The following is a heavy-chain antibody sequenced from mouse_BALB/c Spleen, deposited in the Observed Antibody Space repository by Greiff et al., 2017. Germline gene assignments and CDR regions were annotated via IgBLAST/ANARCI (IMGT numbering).Heavy chain of an antibody. D-gene: IGHD1-2*01. CDR3: ARGYCYGYWFAY. CDR2: ISYSGST. Sequence: DVKLQESGPGLVKPSQSLSLTCTVTGYSITSDYAWNWIRQFPGNKLEWMGYISYSGSTSYNPSLKSRISITRDTTKNQFFLQLNSVTTEVTATYYCARGYCYGYWFAYWGQGTLVTVSA. V-gene: IGHV3-2*02. J-gene: IGHJ3*01. CDR1: GYSITSDYA.